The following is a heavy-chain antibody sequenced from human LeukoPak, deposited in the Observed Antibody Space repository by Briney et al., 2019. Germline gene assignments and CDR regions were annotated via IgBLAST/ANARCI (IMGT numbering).Heavy chain of an antibody. CDR1: GYTVTSYD. CDR2: VNPNSGNT. D-gene: IGHD3-10*01. J-gene: IGHJ4*02. CDR3: ARRIQITMVRGPKALGY. V-gene: IGHV1-8*01. Sequence: ASVKVSCKASGYTVTSYDINWVRQATGQGLEWMGWVNPNSGNTGYAQKFQGRVTMTRNTSISTAYMELSSLRSEDTAVYYCARRIQITMVRGPKALGYWGQGTLVTVSS.